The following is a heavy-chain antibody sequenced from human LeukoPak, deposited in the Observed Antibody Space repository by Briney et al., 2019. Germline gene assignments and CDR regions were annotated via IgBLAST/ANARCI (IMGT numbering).Heavy chain of an antibody. CDR2: ISSSSSYI. CDR3: AKVQSRYCTNGVCKTPYDAFDI. J-gene: IGHJ3*02. V-gene: IGHV3-21*04. Sequence: PGGSLRLSCAASGFTFSSYSMNWVRQAPGKGLEWVSSISSSSSYIYYADSVKGRFTISRDNSKNTLYLQMNSLRAEDTAVYYCAKVQSRYCTNGVCKTPYDAFDIWGQGTMVTVSS. D-gene: IGHD2-8*01. CDR1: GFTFSSYS.